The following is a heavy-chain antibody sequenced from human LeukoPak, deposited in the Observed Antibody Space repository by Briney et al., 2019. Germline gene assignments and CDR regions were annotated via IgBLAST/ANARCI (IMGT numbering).Heavy chain of an antibody. CDR1: GFTFSSYW. CDR2: MNQDGSQK. V-gene: IGHV3-7*01. Sequence: GGSLRLSCAASGFTFSSYWMTWVRQAPGKGLEWVANMNQDGSQKFYVDSVKGRFTISRDNAKNSVYLQMNNLRAEDTAVYYCARRLYSSSSWYYMDVWGKGTTVTVSS. J-gene: IGHJ6*03. CDR3: ARRLYSSSSWYYMDV. D-gene: IGHD6-6*01.